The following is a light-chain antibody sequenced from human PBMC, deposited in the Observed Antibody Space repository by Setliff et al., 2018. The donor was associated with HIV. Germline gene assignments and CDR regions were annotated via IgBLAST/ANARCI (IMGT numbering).Light chain of an antibody. J-gene: IGLJ1*01. Sequence: QSALSQPASVSGSPGQSITISCTGTPSDVGGFTLVSWYQKYPDRVPKLIIYDVSKRPSRVSDRFSGSKSANTVSLTISGLQAEDEADYYCLSYTGSDTFVFGSGTKVTVL. CDR3: LSYTGSDTFV. CDR2: DVS. CDR1: PSDVGGFTL. V-gene: IGLV2-23*02.